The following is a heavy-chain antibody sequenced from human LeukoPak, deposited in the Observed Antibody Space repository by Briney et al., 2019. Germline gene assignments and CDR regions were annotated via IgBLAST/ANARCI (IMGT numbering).Heavy chain of an antibody. J-gene: IGHJ4*02. CDR1: GGSISSGGYS. Sequence: SETLSLTCAVSGGSISSGGYSWSWIRQPPGKGLEWIGYIYHSGSTYYNPSLKSRVTISVDTSKNQFSLKLSSVTAADTAVYYCARASFRQLALYYFDYWGQGTLVTVSS. CDR3: ARASFRQLALYYFDY. V-gene: IGHV4-30-2*01. D-gene: IGHD6-13*01. CDR2: IYHSGST.